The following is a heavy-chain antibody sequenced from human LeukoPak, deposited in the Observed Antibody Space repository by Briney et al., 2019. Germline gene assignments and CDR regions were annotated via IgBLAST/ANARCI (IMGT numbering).Heavy chain of an antibody. CDR1: GFTFSDYY. CDR3: ARDRHYDFWSGPDAFDI. Sequence: GGSLRLSCAASGFTFSDYYMSWIRQAPGKGLEWVSYISSSGSTIYYADSVKGRFTISRDNAKNSLYLQMNSLRAEDTAVYYCARDRHYDFWSGPDAFDIWGRGTMVTVSS. J-gene: IGHJ3*02. V-gene: IGHV3-11*01. CDR2: ISSSGSTI. D-gene: IGHD3-3*01.